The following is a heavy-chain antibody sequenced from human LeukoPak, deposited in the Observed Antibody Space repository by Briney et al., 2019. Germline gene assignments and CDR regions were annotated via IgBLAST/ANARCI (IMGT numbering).Heavy chain of an antibody. CDR2: ISGSGGST. V-gene: IGHV3-23*01. J-gene: IGHJ4*02. CDR3: AKGPTYYYDSSGYYYDY. D-gene: IGHD3-22*01. CDR1: GFTLSSYG. Sequence: PGGSLRLSCAASGFTLSSYGMSWVRQAPGKGLEWVSAISGSGGSTYYADSVKGRFTISRDNSKNTLYLQMNSLRAEDTAVYYCAKGPTYYYDSSGYYYDYWGQGTLVTVSS.